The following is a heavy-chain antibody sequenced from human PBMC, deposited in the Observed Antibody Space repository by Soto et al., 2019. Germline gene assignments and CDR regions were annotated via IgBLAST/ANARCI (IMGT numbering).Heavy chain of an antibody. V-gene: IGHV4-4*07. CDR2: IFSSWST. CDR1: GGSINSFY. CDR3: AREGSYSAYNFAHGIQLWSFDF. J-gene: IGHJ4*02. D-gene: IGHD5-12*01. Sequence: LSLPYTVSGGSINSFYWSWVRQPAEKGMEWIGRIFSSWSTSFNPSLDSRVAMSVDTSKNHFSLNLSSVTAADMAVYYCAREGSYSAYNFAHGIQLWSFDFWGQGALVTVSS.